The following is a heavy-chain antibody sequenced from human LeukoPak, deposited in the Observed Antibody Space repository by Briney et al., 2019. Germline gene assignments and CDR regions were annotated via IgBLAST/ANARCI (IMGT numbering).Heavy chain of an antibody. CDR1: GGSISSYY. V-gene: IGHV4-59*01. D-gene: IGHD4-17*01. CDR2: ISYSGSI. J-gene: IGHJ3*01. Sequence: SETLSLTCTVSGGSISSYYWSWIRQPPGKGLEWIGYISYSGSINYNPSLKSRVTMSVDTSKNQFSLKLSSVTAADTAVYYCTRKATTGPTKAAFDVWGQGTMVTVSS. CDR3: TRKATTGPTKAAFDV.